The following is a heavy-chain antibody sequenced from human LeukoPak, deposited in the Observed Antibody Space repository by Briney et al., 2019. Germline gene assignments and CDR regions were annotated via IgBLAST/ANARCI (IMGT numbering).Heavy chain of an antibody. CDR2: IYSGGST. CDR1: GFTVSSNY. D-gene: IGHD4-17*01. V-gene: IGHV3-66*01. Sequence: GGSLRLSCAASGFTVSSNYMSWVRQAPGKGLEWVSVIYSGGSTYYADSVKGRFTISRDNSKNTLYLQMNSLRAEDTAAYYCARVPYGDYVEYWFDPWGQGTLVTVSS. CDR3: ARVPYGDYVEYWFDP. J-gene: IGHJ5*02.